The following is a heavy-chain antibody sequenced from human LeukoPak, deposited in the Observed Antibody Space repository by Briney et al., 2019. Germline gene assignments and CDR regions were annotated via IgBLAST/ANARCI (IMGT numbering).Heavy chain of an antibody. J-gene: IGHJ5*02. CDR3: ARGDIVVVPPQDWFDP. V-gene: IGHV1-18*01. CDR2: ISAYNGNT. CDR1: GYTFTSYA. D-gene: IGHD2-2*01. Sequence: ASVKVSCKASGYTFTSYAISWVRQAPEQRLEWMGWISAYNGNTNYAQKLQGRVTMTTDTSTSTAYMELRSLRSDDTAVYYCARGDIVVVPPQDWFDPWGQGTLVTVSS.